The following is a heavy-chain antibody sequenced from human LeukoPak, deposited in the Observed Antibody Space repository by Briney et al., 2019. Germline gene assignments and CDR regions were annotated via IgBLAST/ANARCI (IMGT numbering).Heavy chain of an antibody. D-gene: IGHD6-13*01. V-gene: IGHV1-8*03. CDR2: MNPNSGNT. J-gene: IGHJ4*02. CDR3: ARGIAKPRYSSSWFDY. Sequence: GASVKVSCKASGYTFTSYDINWVRQATGQGLEWMGWMNPNSGNTGYAQKFQGRVTITRNTSISTAYMELSSLRSEDTAVYYCARGIAKPRYSSSWFDYWGQGTLVTVSS. CDR1: GYTFTSYD.